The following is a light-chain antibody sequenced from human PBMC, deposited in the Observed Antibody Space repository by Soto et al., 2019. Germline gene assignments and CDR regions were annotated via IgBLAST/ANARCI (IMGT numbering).Light chain of an antibody. V-gene: IGKV1-5*01. CDR2: DAS. CDR1: QSINNS. CDR3: QQYYSSPAT. J-gene: IGKJ1*01. Sequence: DIQMTQSPSTLSASVGDRVTITCRASQSINNSLAWYQQKPGKAPNLLIYDASSLESGVPSRFSGSGSGTEFSLTVSSLQPDDFATYYCQQYYSSPATFGQGTKVEIK.